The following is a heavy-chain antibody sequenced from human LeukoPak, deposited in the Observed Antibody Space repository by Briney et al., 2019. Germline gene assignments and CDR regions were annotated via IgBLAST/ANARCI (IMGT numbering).Heavy chain of an antibody. J-gene: IGHJ4*02. CDR2: IYYSGST. CDR3: ARATSGVYV. V-gene: IGHV4-59*12. D-gene: IGHD3-16*01. Sequence: SETLSLTRTVSGGSISSYYWSWIRQPPGKGLEWIGYIYYSGSTNYNPSLKSRVTISVDTSKNQFSLKLSSVTAADTAVYYCARATSGVYVWGQGTLVTVSS. CDR1: GGSISSYY.